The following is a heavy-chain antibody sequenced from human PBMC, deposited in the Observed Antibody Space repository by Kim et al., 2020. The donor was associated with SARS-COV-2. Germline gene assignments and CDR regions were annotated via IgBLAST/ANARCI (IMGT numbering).Heavy chain of an antibody. CDR2: MYYSGST. J-gene: IGHJ4*02. D-gene: IGHD4-17*01. Sequence: SETLSLTCSVSGVSMNRYFWSWIRQPPGKGLEWIGYMYYSGSTNYNPSLKGRATISLDTPKNQVSLRLNSVTAADTAVYYCATYGGNSGFDYLGQGPLAT. CDR3: ATYGGNSGFDY. V-gene: IGHV4-59*13. CDR1: GVSMNRYF.